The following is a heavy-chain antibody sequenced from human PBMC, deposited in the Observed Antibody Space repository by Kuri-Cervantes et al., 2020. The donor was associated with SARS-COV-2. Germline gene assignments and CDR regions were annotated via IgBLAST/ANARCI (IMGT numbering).Heavy chain of an antibody. CDR1: GFSVNSSR. V-gene: IGHV3-53*05. CDR2: IFAGGNT. Sequence: GESLKISCAASGFSVNSSRMPWVRQAPGKGLEWVSIIFAGGNTLLADSVRGRFTISGDNSKNTLYLQMNSLRAEDTAVYYCASSDSSGLPWGQGTLVTVSS. CDR3: ASSDSSGLP. D-gene: IGHD3-22*01. J-gene: IGHJ5*02.